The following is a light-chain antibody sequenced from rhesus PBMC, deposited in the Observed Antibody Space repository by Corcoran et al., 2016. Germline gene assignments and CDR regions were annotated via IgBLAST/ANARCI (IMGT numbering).Light chain of an antibody. CDR1: QSGSSY. CDR2: GAS. V-gene: IGKV3-24*04. Sequence: EIAMTQSPATLALSPGERATPFCRAIQSGSSYSAWYQPKPGQAPRLHIYGASSRATGTPDRFSGSGSGTEFPTTISSLEPDVVGVYFCLQSGSWYSFGQGTKVEIK. CDR3: LQSGSWYS. J-gene: IGKJ2*01.